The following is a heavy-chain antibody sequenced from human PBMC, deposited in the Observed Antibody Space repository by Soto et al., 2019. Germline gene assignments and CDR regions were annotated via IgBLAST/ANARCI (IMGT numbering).Heavy chain of an antibody. CDR3: ARDAYYDESSGYFGY. D-gene: IGHD3-22*01. J-gene: IGHJ4*02. CDR1: GFIFNNYW. Sequence: EVQLVESGGGLVQPGGSLRLSCAASGFIFNNYWMTWVRQAPGKGLEWVANIKQDGSEKYYVDSVKGRFTISRDNAKNSLYLQMNSLRADDTAVYYCARDAYYDESSGYFGYWGQGTLVTVSS. V-gene: IGHV3-7*01. CDR2: IKQDGSEK.